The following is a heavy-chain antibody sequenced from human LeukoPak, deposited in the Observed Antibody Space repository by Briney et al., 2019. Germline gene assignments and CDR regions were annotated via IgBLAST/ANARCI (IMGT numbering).Heavy chain of an antibody. CDR2: IYTSGST. CDR1: GGSISSYY. J-gene: IGHJ6*03. Sequence: SETLSLTCTVSGGSISSYYWSWIRQPAGKGLEWIGRIYTSGSTNYNPSLKSQVTMSVDTSKNQFSLKLSSVTAADTAVYYCARVHGRVVAARGYYYYMDVWGKGTTVTVSS. CDR3: ARVHGRVVAARGYYYYMDV. D-gene: IGHD2-15*01. V-gene: IGHV4-4*07.